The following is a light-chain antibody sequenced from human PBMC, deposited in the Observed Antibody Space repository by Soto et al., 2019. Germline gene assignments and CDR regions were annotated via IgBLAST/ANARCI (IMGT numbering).Light chain of an antibody. CDR1: QSVSSSD. CDR3: QRNGET. V-gene: IGKV3-20*01. J-gene: IGKJ1*01. CDR2: GAS. Sequence: ESCLPKSHVTLSVSAGERSTLSCRASQSVSSSDLAWYQQKPGQAPRLLIYGASSRATGIPDRFSGSGSGTDFTRTISGLEPEDSAAYYCQRNGETSGQGAKVDIK.